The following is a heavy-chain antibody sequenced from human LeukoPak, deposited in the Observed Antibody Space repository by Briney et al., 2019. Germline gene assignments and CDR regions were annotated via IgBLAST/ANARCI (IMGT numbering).Heavy chain of an antibody. CDR2: IHPRRGDT. V-gene: IGHV1-2*02. CDR1: GYSFTAFY. CDR3: ARDYVYSSGWFDY. D-gene: IGHD6-19*01. J-gene: IGHJ4*02. Sequence: ASVKVSCKTSGYSFTAFYIHWVRQAPGQGLEWMGWIHPRRGDTNYAQKFQGRVTMTRDTSISTAYLDLSSLRSDDTAVYYCARDYVYSSGWFDYWGQGTLVTVSS.